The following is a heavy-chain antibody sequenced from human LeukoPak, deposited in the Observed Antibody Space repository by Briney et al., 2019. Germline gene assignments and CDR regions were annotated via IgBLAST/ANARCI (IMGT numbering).Heavy chain of an antibody. D-gene: IGHD3-10*01. CDR3: ARDRSFLRSGGFDY. Sequence: PSETLSLTCTVSGGSISSYYWSWIRQPPGKGLEWIGYIYYSGSTNYNPSLKSRVTISVDTSKNQFSLKLSSVTAADTAVYYCARDRSFLRSGGFDYWGQGTLVTVSS. CDR1: GGSISSYY. J-gene: IGHJ4*02. CDR2: IYYSGST. V-gene: IGHV4-59*01.